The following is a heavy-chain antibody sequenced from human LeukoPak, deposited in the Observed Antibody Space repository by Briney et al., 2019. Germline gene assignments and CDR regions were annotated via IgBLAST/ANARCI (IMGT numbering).Heavy chain of an antibody. V-gene: IGHV3-30-3*01. CDR3: AREGYYGSGSPPSLYFDY. CDR1: GSTFRNYV. D-gene: IGHD3-10*01. CDR2: TSSDLNVK. J-gene: IGHJ4*02. Sequence: SGGSLRLSCAASGSTFRNYVIHWVRQAPGKGLEWVAVTSSDLNVKLYADSVKGRFTISRDNSRSTLYSQMNSLRPEDTAIYYCAREGYYGSGSPPSLYFDYWGQGTLVTVSS.